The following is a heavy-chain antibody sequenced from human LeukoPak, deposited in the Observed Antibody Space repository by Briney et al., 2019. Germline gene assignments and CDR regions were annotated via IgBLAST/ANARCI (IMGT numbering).Heavy chain of an antibody. J-gene: IGHJ4*02. V-gene: IGHV3-21*01. D-gene: IGHD3-16*01. CDR3: ARVRWGGLYYFDY. Sequence: GGSLRLSCAASGFTFSSYSMNWVRQAPGKGLEWVSSISSSSSYIYYADSVKGRFTISRDNAKNALYLQMNSLRAEDTAVYYCARVRWGGLYYFDYWGQGTLVTVSS. CDR1: GFTFSSYS. CDR2: ISSSSSYI.